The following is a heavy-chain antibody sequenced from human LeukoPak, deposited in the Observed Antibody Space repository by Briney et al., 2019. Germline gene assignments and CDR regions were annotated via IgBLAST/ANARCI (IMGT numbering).Heavy chain of an antibody. CDR2: IDTSGST. J-gene: IGHJ5*02. CDR3: ARERLQNWNSPRNYWFDP. D-gene: IGHD1-7*01. CDR1: GGSISSGSYY. Sequence: PSETLSLTCTVSGGSISSGSYYWSWIRQPAGKGLEWIGRIDTSGSTNYNPSLKSRVTMSADTSKKQFSLKLRSVTAADTAVYYCARERLQNWNSPRNYWFDPWGQGTLVTVSS. V-gene: IGHV4-61*02.